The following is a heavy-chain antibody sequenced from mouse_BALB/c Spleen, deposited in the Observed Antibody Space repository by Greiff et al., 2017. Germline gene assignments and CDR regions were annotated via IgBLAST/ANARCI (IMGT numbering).Heavy chain of an antibody. Sequence: EVQRVESGGGLVQPGGSRKLSCAASGFTFSDYGMAWVRQAPGKGPEWVAFISNLAYSIYYADTVTGRFTISRENAKNTLYLEMSSLRSEDTAMYYCARDYYYGSSYGGYAMDYWGQGTSVTVSS. V-gene: IGHV5-15*02. CDR1: GFTFSDYG. CDR3: ARDYYYGSSYGGYAMDY. CDR2: ISNLAYSI. J-gene: IGHJ4*01. D-gene: IGHD1-1*01.